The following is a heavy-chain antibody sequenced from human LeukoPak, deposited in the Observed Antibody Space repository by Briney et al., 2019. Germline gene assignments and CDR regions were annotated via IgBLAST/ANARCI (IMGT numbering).Heavy chain of an antibody. CDR3: ARARGAVAIDY. D-gene: IGHD6-19*01. CDR2: INQSGST. CDR1: GASLTGFD. J-gene: IGHJ4*02. V-gene: IGHV4-34*01. Sequence: PSETLSLTCAVYGASLTGFDSAWIRQPPGKGREWIGEINQSGSTNYKPSVKSRVTVSADTSNNQFSLKLTSVTAADTAVYYCARARGAVAIDYWGQGTLVTVSS.